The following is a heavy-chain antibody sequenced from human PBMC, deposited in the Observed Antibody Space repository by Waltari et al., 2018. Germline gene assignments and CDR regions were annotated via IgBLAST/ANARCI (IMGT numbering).Heavy chain of an antibody. D-gene: IGHD6-19*01. Sequence: EEQLVESGGGLVQPGRSLRLSCTASEFTFGDYGLSWVRQAPGKGMEWVSLIRSKAYGATTEYAASVKGRFTISRDDSSSIAYLQMNSLRTEDTAVYFCARAGRGWYARLFDVWGQGTLVTVST. J-gene: IGHJ4*02. CDR3: ARAGRGWYARLFDV. V-gene: IGHV3-49*04. CDR2: IRSKAYGATT. CDR1: EFTFGDYG.